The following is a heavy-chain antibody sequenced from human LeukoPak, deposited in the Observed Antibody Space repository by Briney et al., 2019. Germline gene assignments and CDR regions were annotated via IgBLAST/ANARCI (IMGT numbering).Heavy chain of an antibody. Sequence: GGSLRLSCVVSGFTLSSRWMMWVRQAPGEGLEWMTNINRDGSEKNYVDSVKGRFTITRDNAENSLCLQMNSLKVEDSAICYCATYDSWSGYNIAYWGQGTLVTVSS. CDR1: GFTLSSRW. D-gene: IGHD3-3*01. CDR2: INRDGSEK. V-gene: IGHV3-7*03. CDR3: ATYDSWSGYNIAY. J-gene: IGHJ4*02.